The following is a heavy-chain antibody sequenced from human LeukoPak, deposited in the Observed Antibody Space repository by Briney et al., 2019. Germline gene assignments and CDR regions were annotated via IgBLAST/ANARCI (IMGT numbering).Heavy chain of an antibody. CDR2: IIPIFGTA. V-gene: IGHV1-69*05. CDR3: AREGGSHPSIDY. CDR1: GGTFSSYA. J-gene: IGHJ4*02. D-gene: IGHD1-26*01. Sequence: SVKVSCKASGGTFSSYAISWVRQAPGQGLEWMGGIIPIFGTANYAQKFQGRVTMTRDMSTSTVYMELSSLRSEDTAVYYCAREGGSHPSIDYWGQGTLVTVSS.